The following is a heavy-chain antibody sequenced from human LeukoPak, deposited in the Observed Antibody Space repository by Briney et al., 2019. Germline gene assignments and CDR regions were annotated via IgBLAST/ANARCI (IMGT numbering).Heavy chain of an antibody. Sequence: GGSLRLSWAASRFTFNDYSMNWVRQAPGKGLEWVSYISSGGSTIYYADSVKGRFTISRDNAKNSLYLQMNSLRDEDTAMYHCVRGEATAVAPGCDYWGQGVLVTVSS. CDR3: VRGEATAVAPGCDY. D-gene: IGHD5-18*01. CDR2: ISSGGSTI. J-gene: IGHJ4*02. CDR1: RFTFNDYS. V-gene: IGHV3-48*02.